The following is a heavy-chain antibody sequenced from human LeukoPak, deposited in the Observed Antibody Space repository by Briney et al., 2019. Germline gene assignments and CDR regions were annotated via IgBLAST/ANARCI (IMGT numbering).Heavy chain of an antibody. Sequence: SETVSLTCTVSGCSIISKNYYGGWIRQAPGKWLEWIGSIYSSGSAYYNPSLKSRVTISVDTSKNQFSLRLSSVTAADTAVYYCQSRYLEWLLEYWGQGTLVTVSS. V-gene: IGHV4-39*01. CDR2: IYSSGSA. CDR3: QSRYLEWLLEY. CDR1: GCSIISKNYY. J-gene: IGHJ4*02. D-gene: IGHD3-3*01.